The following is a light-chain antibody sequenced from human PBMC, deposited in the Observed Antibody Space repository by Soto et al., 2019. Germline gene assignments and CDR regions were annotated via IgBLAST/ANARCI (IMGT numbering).Light chain of an antibody. J-gene: IGKJ5*01. Sequence: DIQMTQSPSSLSASVGDRVTITCRASQDIGIHLGWYQQKPRKAPKRLIYAASSLESGVPSRFSGSGSGTEFTLTISSLQPEDVETYYCLQHKSFPFSFGQGTRLDIK. CDR3: LQHKSFPFS. V-gene: IGKV1-17*01. CDR2: AAS. CDR1: QDIGIH.